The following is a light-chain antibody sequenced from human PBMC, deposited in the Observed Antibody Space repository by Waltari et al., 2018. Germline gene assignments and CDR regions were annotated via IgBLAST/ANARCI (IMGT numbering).Light chain of an antibody. J-gene: IGKJ1*01. CDR2: AAS. Sequence: DIQMTQSPSSLSASVGDRVTINCRASQSISTYLNWYQQKPGKAPKLLIFAASSLQSGLPSRFSWRGSWTDFTLTSRSLQPEDFATYYCQQTYNSPPWTFGQGTKVEIK. CDR3: QQTYNSPPWT. CDR1: QSISTY. V-gene: IGKV1-39*01.